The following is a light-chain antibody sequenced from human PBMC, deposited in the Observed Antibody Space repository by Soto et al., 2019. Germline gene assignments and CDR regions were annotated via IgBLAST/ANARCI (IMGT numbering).Light chain of an antibody. J-gene: IGKJ1*01. CDR3: QHYNSYSEA. CDR1: QGIRHY. Sequence: SLSASVGDRVTITCRASQGIRHYLAWYQQKPGKVPKLLIYEASNLQSGVQSRFSGSGSGTEFTLTISSLQPDDFATYYCQHYNSYSEAFGQGTKVDI. CDR2: EAS. V-gene: IGKV1-27*01.